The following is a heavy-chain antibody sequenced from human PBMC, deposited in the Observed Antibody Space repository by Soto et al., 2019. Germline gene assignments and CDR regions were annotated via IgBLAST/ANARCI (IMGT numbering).Heavy chain of an antibody. J-gene: IGHJ6*02. Sequence: GESLKISCKGSGYSFTSYWISWVRQMPGKGLEWMGRIDPSDSYTNYSPSFQGHVTISADKSISTAYLQWRSLKASDTAMYYCARHLKAHPNLGWNYGMDVCRQGTTVNAP. CDR1: GYSFTSYW. D-gene: IGHD6-19*01. CDR2: IDPSDSYT. CDR3: ARHLKAHPNLGWNYGMDV. V-gene: IGHV5-10-1*01.